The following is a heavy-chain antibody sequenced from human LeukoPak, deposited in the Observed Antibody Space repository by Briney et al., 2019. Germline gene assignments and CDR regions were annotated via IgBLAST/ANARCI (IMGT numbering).Heavy chain of an antibody. CDR1: GFTFCSYG. CDR3: ASNRDGKFDY. J-gene: IGHJ4*02. V-gene: IGHV3-30*02. CDR2: IRYDGSNT. D-gene: IGHD5-24*01. Sequence: PGGSLRLSCAASGFTFCSYGMHWVRQAPGKGLEWVAFIRYDGSNTYYADSVKGRFTISRDNSKNTLYLQMNSLRAEEMAVYYCASNRDGKFDYWGQGTLVTVSS.